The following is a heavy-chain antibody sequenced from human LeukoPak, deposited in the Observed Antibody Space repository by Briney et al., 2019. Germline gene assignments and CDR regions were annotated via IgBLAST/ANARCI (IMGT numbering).Heavy chain of an antibody. CDR3: ARDLSSSWGGGMDV. V-gene: IGHV3-53*01. J-gene: IGHJ6*04. D-gene: IGHD6-13*01. CDR1: GFTVSSNY. Sequence: PGGSLRLSCAASGFTVSSNYMSWVRQAPGKGLEWVSVIYSGGTTYYADSAKGRFTISRDNSKNTLYLQMNSLRAEDTAVYYCARDLSSSWGGGMDVWGKGTTVTVSS. CDR2: IYSGGTT.